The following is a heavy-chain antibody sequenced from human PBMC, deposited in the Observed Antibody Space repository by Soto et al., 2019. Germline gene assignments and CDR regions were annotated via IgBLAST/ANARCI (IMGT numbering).Heavy chain of an antibody. CDR1: GYTFTSYG. Sequence: ASVKVSCKASGYTFTSYGISWVRQAPGQGLEWMGWISAYNGNTNYAQKLQGRVTMTTDTSTSTAYMELRSLRSDDTAVYYCARDPVAWGNYGDYDYFDYWGQGTLVTVSS. CDR2: ISAYNGNT. D-gene: IGHD4-17*01. V-gene: IGHV1-18*01. CDR3: ARDPVAWGNYGDYDYFDY. J-gene: IGHJ4*02.